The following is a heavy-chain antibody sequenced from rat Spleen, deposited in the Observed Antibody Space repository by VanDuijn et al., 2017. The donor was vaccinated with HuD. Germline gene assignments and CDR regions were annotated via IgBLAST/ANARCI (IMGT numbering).Heavy chain of an antibody. CDR1: GFTFSNYG. CDR3: ARHTVGRITTGGYFDY. D-gene: IGHD1-10*01. J-gene: IGHJ2*01. CDR2: ISYDGGST. Sequence: EVQLVESGGGLVQPGRSLKLSCAASGFTFSNYGMAWVRQTPTKGLEWVAYISYDGGSTYYRDSVKGRFTISRDNAKSTLYLQMDSLRSEDTATYYCARHTVGRITTGGYFDYWGQGVMVTVSS. V-gene: IGHV5-29*01.